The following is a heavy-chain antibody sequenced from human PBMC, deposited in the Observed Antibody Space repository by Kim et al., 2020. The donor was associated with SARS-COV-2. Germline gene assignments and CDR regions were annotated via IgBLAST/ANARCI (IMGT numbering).Heavy chain of an antibody. Sequence: YNPSLKSRVTISVATSKTQFSLKRSSVTAADTAVYYCARPVYSSSWPPDYWGQGTLVTVSS. CDR3: ARPVYSSSWPPDY. J-gene: IGHJ4*02. D-gene: IGHD6-13*01. V-gene: IGHV4-39*01.